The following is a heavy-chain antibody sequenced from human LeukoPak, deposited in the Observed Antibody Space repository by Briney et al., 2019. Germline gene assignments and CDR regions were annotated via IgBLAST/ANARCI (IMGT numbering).Heavy chain of an antibody. CDR1: GYTFTGYY. J-gene: IGHJ3*02. CDR2: INPNSGGT. V-gene: IGHV1-2*02. Sequence: ASVNVSCKASGYTFTGYYMHWVRQAPGQGLEWMGWINPNSGGTNYAQKFQGRVTMTRDTSISTAYMELSRLRSDDTAVYYCARDWGVVAANVGAFDIWGQGTMVTVSS. D-gene: IGHD2-15*01. CDR3: ARDWGVVAANVGAFDI.